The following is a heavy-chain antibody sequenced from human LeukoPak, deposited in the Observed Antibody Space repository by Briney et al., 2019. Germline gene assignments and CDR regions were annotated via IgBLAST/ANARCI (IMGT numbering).Heavy chain of an antibody. CDR2: INGDGSTT. CDR3: ATAGNYRFDY. D-gene: IGHD3-10*01. J-gene: IGHJ4*02. V-gene: IGHV3-74*01. Sequence: PRGSLRLSCTGSGFTFSDSWIHWVRQAPGKGLVWVSRINGDGSTTNYADTVKGRFTISRDNAQDTLYLQMNTLRAEDTAVYYCATAGNYRFDYWGQGTLVTVSS. CDR1: GFTFSDSW.